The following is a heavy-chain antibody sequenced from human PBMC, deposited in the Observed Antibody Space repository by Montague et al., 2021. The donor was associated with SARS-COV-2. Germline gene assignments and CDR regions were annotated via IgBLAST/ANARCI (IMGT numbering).Heavy chain of an antibody. J-gene: IGHJ3*02. CDR3: ARAYSGSYWGAFDI. CDR2: ISYDGSNK. CDR1: GFTFNSYA. D-gene: IGHD1-26*01. Sequence: SLRLSCAASGFTFNSYAMHWVRQAPGKGLEWVAVISYDGSNKYYADSVKGRFTISRDNSKNTLYLQMNSLRAEDTAVYYCARAYSGSYWGAFDIWGQGTMVTVSS. V-gene: IGHV3-30*04.